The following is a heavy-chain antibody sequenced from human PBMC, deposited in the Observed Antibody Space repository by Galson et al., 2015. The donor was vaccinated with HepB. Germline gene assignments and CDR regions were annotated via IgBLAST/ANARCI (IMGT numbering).Heavy chain of an antibody. CDR3: ASNGVLRGGLFDY. CDR2: ISSSSSTI. J-gene: IGHJ4*02. Sequence: SLRLSCAASGFTFSSYSMNWVRQAPGKGLEWVSYISSSSSTIYYADSVKGRFTISRDNAKNSLYLQMNSLRAEDTAVYYCASNGVLRGGLFDYWGQGTLVTVSS. V-gene: IGHV3-48*01. D-gene: IGHD3-9*01. CDR1: GFTFSSYS.